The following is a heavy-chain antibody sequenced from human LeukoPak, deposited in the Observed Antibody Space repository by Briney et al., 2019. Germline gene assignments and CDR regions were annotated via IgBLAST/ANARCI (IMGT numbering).Heavy chain of an antibody. Sequence: GESLKISCKGSGYSFTSYWIGWVRQMPGKGLEWMGIIYPGDSDTRYSPSFQGQVTISADKSISTAYLQWSSLKASDTAMYYCARHETHYYGSGSYLSYYYYYMDVWGKGTTVTVSS. CDR3: ARHETHYYGSGSYLSYYYYYMDV. J-gene: IGHJ6*03. CDR1: GYSFTSYW. D-gene: IGHD3-10*01. CDR2: IYPGDSDT. V-gene: IGHV5-51*01.